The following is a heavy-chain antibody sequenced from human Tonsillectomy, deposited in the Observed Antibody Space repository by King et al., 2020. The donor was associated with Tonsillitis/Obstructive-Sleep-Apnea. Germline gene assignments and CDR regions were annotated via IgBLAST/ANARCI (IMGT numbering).Heavy chain of an antibody. CDR1: GYTFTGHY. J-gene: IGHJ3*01. V-gene: IGHV1-2*02. CDR2: IHPNSGGI. D-gene: IGHD5-24*01. Sequence: VQLVESGAEVKKPGASVKVSCKASGYTFTGHYMHWVRQAPGQGLEWMGWIHPNSGGINYAQKFQGRVTMTRDTSITTAYMELSRLRSDDTAVYYCARGVSSDGYAEGGFDGGGQGTMVTVSS. CDR3: ARGVSSDGYAEGGFDG.